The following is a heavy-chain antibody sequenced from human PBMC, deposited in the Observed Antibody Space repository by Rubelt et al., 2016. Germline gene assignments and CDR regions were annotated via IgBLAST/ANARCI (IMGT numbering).Heavy chain of an antibody. D-gene: IGHD3-22*01. CDR2: ISGSGPTT. CDR1: GFTFNTYA. Sequence: EVQLVESGGGLVKPGGSLRLSCATSGFTFNTYAMIWVRQAPGKGLEWVSHISGSGPTTYYAESVRGRFAISTDSSKNTLFLQMNSLRAEDTAVYYCARGAGGHYDSSGYYPLDYWGQGTLVTVSS. J-gene: IGHJ4*02. V-gene: IGHV3-23*04. CDR3: ARGAGGHYDSSGYYPLDY.